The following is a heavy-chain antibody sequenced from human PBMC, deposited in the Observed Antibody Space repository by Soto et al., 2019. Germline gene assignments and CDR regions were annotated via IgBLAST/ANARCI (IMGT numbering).Heavy chain of an antibody. CDR1: GFTFSSYS. CDR2: ISSSSSYI. D-gene: IGHD2-2*01. CDR3: ASCSSTSCSTLKNWFDP. V-gene: IGHV3-21*01. J-gene: IGHJ5*02. Sequence: GGSLRLSCAASGFTFSSYSMNWVRQAPGKGLEWVSSISSSSSYIYYADSVKGRFTISRDNAKNSLYLQMNSLRAEDTAVYYCASCSSTSCSTLKNWFDPWGQGTLVTVSS.